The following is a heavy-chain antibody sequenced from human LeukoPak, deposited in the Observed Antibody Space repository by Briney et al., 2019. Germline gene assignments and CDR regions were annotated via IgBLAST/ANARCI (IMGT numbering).Heavy chain of an antibody. CDR3: ARYYYDSSGFSQTFFDC. Sequence: SEKVSCKASGGTFSSYAISWVRQTPGQGLEWMGRIIPIFGIANYAQKFQGRVTITADKSTSTAYMELSSLRFEDTAVYYCARYYYDSSGFSQTFFDCWGQGTLVTVSS. CDR1: GGTFSSYA. D-gene: IGHD3-22*01. V-gene: IGHV1-69*04. J-gene: IGHJ4*02. CDR2: IIPIFGIA.